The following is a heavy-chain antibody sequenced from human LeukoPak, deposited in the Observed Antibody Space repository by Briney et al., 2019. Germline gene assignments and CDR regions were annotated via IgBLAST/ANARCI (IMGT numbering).Heavy chain of an antibody. CDR1: GFTFSSYA. D-gene: IGHD3-10*01. V-gene: IGHV3-23*01. Sequence: GGSLRLSCAASGFTFSSYAMSWVRQAPGKGLEWVSAISGSGGGTYYADSVKGRFTISRDNSKNTLYLQMNSLRAEDTAVYYCANAFLGYGSGSYFGYWGQGTLVTVSS. J-gene: IGHJ4*02. CDR3: ANAFLGYGSGSYFGY. CDR2: ISGSGGGT.